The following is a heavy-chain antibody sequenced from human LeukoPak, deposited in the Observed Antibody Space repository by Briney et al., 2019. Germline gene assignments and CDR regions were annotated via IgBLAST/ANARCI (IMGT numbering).Heavy chain of an antibody. V-gene: IGHV3-53*04. CDR2: IYSGGST. CDR1: GFTVSSNY. Sequence: GGSLRLPCAASGFTVSSNYMSWVRQAPGKGLEWVSVIYSGGSTYYADSVKGRFTISRHNSKNTLYLQMNSLRAEDTAVYYCARAPNWGKFDYWGQGTLVTVSS. J-gene: IGHJ4*02. D-gene: IGHD7-27*01. CDR3: ARAPNWGKFDY.